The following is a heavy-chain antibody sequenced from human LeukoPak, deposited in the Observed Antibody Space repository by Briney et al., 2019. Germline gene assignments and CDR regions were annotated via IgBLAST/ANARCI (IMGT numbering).Heavy chain of an antibody. V-gene: IGHV3-23*01. Sequence: GGSLRLSCAASGFTFSSYAMSWVRQAPGKGLEWVSAISGSGSSAYYADSVKGRFTISRDNSKNTLYLQMNSLRAEGTAVYYCAKAYYNSGSYYSFDYWGQGTLVTVSS. CDR3: AKAYYNSGSYYSFDY. J-gene: IGHJ4*02. CDR1: GFTFSSYA. D-gene: IGHD3-10*01. CDR2: ISGSGSSA.